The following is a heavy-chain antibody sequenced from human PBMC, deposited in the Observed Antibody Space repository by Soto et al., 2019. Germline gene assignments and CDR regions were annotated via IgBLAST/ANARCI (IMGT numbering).Heavy chain of an antibody. CDR3: ARGGCSGGSCYKGTDY. J-gene: IGHJ4*02. D-gene: IGHD2-15*01. Sequence: QVQLVESGGGVVQPGRSLRLSCAASGFTFSSYGMHWVRQAPGKGLEWVAVIWYDGSNKYYADSVKGRFTISRDNSKNTRYQQMNSLRAEDTAVYYCARGGCSGGSCYKGTDYWGQGTLVTVSS. CDR1: GFTFSSYG. V-gene: IGHV3-33*01. CDR2: IWYDGSNK.